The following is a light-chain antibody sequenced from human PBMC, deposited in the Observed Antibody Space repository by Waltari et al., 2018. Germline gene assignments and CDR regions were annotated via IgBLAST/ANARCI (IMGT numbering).Light chain of an antibody. CDR2: QGD. CDR1: GLGDRY. CDR3: QTWDTSTLVI. J-gene: IGLJ2*01. Sequence: SYKLTQPPSVSVSPGQTAPVSCSGDGLGDRYVCWYQRKPGQPPRLLMYQGDTRPPGIPERFSGSKAGTTATLTIRGAQAMDEADYICQTWDTSTLVIFGGGTLLTV. V-gene: IGLV3-1*01.